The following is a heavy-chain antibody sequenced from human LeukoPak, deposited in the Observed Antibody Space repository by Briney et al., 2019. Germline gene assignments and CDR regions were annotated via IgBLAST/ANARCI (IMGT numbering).Heavy chain of an antibody. CDR2: ISWNSGSI. CDR3: AKDKGRNCYDSSGYDAFDI. V-gene: IGHV3-9*01. J-gene: IGHJ3*02. CDR1: GFTFDDYA. D-gene: IGHD3-22*01. Sequence: PGGSLRLSCAASGFTFDDYAMHWVRQAPGKGLEWVSGISWNSGSIGYADSVKGRFTISRDNAKNSLYLQMNSLRAEDTALYYCAKDKGRNCYDSSGYDAFDIWGQGTMVTVSS.